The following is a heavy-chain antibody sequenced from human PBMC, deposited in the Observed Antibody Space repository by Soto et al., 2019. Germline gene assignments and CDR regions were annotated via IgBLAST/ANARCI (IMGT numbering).Heavy chain of an antibody. CDR1: GGSITSNW. CDR3: ARHIAVSGTRGFDH. V-gene: IGHV4-4*02. Sequence: QVQLQESGPGLMKPSGTLSLTCAVSGGSITSNWWSWVRQPPGKGLEWIAEIFHTGSANYNPSLMSRLTISMDTSKNHLPLNLHSVTAADTAVYYCARHIAVSGTRGFDHWGQGTLVTVSS. D-gene: IGHD2-21*01. J-gene: IGHJ4*02. CDR2: IFHTGSA.